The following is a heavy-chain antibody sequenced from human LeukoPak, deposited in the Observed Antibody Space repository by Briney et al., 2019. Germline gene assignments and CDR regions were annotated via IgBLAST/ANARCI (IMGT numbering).Heavy chain of an antibody. V-gene: IGHV3-23*01. J-gene: IGHJ5*02. D-gene: IGHD6-19*01. CDR3: AKVPRSSANNWFDP. CDR2: ISGSGGST. CDR1: AFTFSSYA. Sequence: GGSLRLPCAASAFTFSSYAMSWVRQPPGKGPEWVSTISGSGGSTYYVDSVKGRFTISRDNSKNTLYLQMNSLRAEDTAVYYCAKVPRSSANNWFDPWGQGTLVTVSS.